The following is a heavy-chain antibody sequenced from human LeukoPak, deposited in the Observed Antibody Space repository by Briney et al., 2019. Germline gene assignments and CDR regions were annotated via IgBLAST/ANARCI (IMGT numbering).Heavy chain of an antibody. CDR3: AKSPWNGKFRAYFDY. J-gene: IGHJ4*02. D-gene: IGHD1-1*01. CDR1: GGSVSGTNYY. V-gene: IGHV4-39*07. CDR2: IYYSGST. Sequence: PSETLSLTCSVSGGSVSGTNYYWAWIRQPPEKGLEWIGTIYYSGSTYYNVSLKSRVTISVDTSKNQFSLNLNSVTAADTAVYYCAKSPWNGKFRAYFDYWGQGTLVTVSS.